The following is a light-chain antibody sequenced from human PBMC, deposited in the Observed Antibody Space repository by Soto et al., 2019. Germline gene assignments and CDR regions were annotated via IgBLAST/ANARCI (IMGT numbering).Light chain of an antibody. V-gene: IGLV2-14*02. CDR1: SSDVGSYNL. J-gene: IGLJ1*01. CDR3: SSYTSSSTPYV. CDR2: EGS. Sequence: QSVLTQPASVSGSPGQSITISCTGTSSDVGSYNLVPWYQQHPGKAPKLMIYEGSKRPSGVSNRFSGSKSGNTASLTISGLQAEDEADYYCSSYTSSSTPYVFGTGTKVTVL.